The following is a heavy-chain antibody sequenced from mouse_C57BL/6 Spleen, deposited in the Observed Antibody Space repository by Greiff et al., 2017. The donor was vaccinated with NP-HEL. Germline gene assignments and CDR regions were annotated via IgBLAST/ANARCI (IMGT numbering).Heavy chain of an antibody. D-gene: IGHD1-1*01. CDR2: IDPETGGT. V-gene: IGHV1-15*01. CDR1: GYTFTDYE. Sequence: QVQLQQSGAELVRPGASVTLSCKASGYTFTDYEMHWVKQTPVHGLAWIGAIDPETGGTAYNQKFKGKAILTADKSSSTAYMELRSLTSEDSAVYYCTYYGSSLAWFAYWGQGTLVTVSA. J-gene: IGHJ3*01. CDR3: TYYGSSLAWFAY.